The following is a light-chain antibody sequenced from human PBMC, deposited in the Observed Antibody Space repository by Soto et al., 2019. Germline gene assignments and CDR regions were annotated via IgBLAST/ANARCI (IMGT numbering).Light chain of an antibody. CDR3: QQYGSSAWT. CDR2: GAS. V-gene: IGKV3-20*01. CDR1: QIVSINY. J-gene: IGKJ1*01. Sequence: EIVLTQSPGTLSLSPGERATLSCRASQIVSINYLAWYQQKPGQAPRLLIYGASSRATCIPDRFSGSGSGTDFTLTISRLEPEDFAVYYCQQYGSSAWTFGQGTKVEIK.